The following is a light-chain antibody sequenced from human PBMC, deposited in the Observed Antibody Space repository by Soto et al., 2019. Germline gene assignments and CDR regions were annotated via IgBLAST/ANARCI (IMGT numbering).Light chain of an antibody. V-gene: IGKV3-15*01. Sequence: EVVMTQSPATLSVSPGERATLSCRASQSVSSDLAWYQHKPGQAPRLLIYGASSRATGIPVRFSGSGSGTDFTLTISSLQSEDVAVYYCQHYKNRPLTFGGGTKVEIK. CDR2: GAS. CDR1: QSVSSD. CDR3: QHYKNRPLT. J-gene: IGKJ4*01.